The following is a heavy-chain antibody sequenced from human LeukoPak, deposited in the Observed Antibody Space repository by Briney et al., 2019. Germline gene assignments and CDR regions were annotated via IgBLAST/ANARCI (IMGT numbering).Heavy chain of an antibody. CDR1: GYTFTSYD. Sequence: ASVKVSCKASGYTFTSYDINWVRQATGQGLEWMGWMNPNSGNTGYAQKFQGRVTMTRNTSISTAYMELSSLRSDDTAVYYCAKDQYYDSKGWFDAWGQGTLVTVSS. CDR2: MNPNSGNT. CDR3: AKDQYYDSKGWFDA. D-gene: IGHD3-22*01. V-gene: IGHV1-8*01. J-gene: IGHJ5*02.